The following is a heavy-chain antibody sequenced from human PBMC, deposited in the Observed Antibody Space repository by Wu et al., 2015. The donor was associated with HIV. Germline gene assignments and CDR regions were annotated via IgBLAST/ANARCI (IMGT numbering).Heavy chain of an antibody. CDR3: ARVRGVLLWFGSSGDYFDY. Sequence: QVQLVQSGAEVKKPGASVKVSCKASGYTFTSYDINWVRQATGQGLEWMGWMNPNSGNTGYAQKFQGRVTITRNTSISTAYMELSSLRSEDTAVYYCARVRGVLLWFGSSGDYFDYWGQGTLVTVSS. CDR1: GYTFTSYD. D-gene: IGHD3-10*01. J-gene: IGHJ4*02. CDR2: MNPNSGNT. V-gene: IGHV1-8*03.